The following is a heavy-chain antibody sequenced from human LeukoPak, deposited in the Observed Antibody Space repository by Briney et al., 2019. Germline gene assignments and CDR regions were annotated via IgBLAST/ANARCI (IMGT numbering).Heavy chain of an antibody. Sequence: GRSLRLSCAASGFTFDDYAMHWVRQAPGKGLEWVSGISWNSGSIGYADSVKGRFTISRDNAKNSLYLQMNSLRAEDTDLYYCAKDNGAVAVTYFDYWGQGTLVTVSS. D-gene: IGHD6-19*01. CDR2: ISWNSGSI. CDR1: GFTFDDYA. CDR3: AKDNGAVAVTYFDY. J-gene: IGHJ4*02. V-gene: IGHV3-9*01.